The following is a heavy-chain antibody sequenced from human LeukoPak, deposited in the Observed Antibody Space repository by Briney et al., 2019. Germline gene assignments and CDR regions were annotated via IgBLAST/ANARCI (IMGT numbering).Heavy chain of an antibody. Sequence: SETLSLTCAVYGGSFSGYYWSWIRQPPGKGLEWIGEINHSGSTNYNPSLKSRVTISVDTSKNQFSLKLSSVTAADTAVYYCAKPITMIVLPINWFDPWGQGTLVTVSS. J-gene: IGHJ5*02. CDR3: AKPITMIVLPINWFDP. V-gene: IGHV4-34*01. CDR1: GGSFSGYY. CDR2: INHSGST. D-gene: IGHD3-22*01.